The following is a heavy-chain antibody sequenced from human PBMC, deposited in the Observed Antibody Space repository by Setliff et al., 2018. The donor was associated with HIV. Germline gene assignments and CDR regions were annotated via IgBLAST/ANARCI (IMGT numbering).Heavy chain of an antibody. D-gene: IGHD2-15*01. CDR2: MNPNIGKT. J-gene: IGHJ4*02. V-gene: IGHV1-8*02. Sequence: GGSVKVSCKASGYTFISYDINWVRQATGQGLEWTGWMNPNIGKTAYAQKFQGRVTMTRNTSISTAYMELSSLRSDDTAVYYCARGLPDCSGGNCYPYRFDYWGQGTLVTVSS. CDR3: ARGLPDCSGGNCYPYRFDY. CDR1: GYTFISYD.